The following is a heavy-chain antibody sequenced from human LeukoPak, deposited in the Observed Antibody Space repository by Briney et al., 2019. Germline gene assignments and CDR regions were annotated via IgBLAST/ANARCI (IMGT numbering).Heavy chain of an antibody. CDR3: ARDQYSSGWLNFDY. CDR1: GYTFTGYY. D-gene: IGHD6-19*01. Sequence: ASVKVSCKASGYTFTGYYMHWVRQAPGQGLEWMGWINLNSGGTNYALKFQGRVAMTRDTSISTAYMELSRLRSDDTAVYYCARDQYSSGWLNFDYWGQGTLVTVSS. J-gene: IGHJ4*02. V-gene: IGHV1-2*02. CDR2: INLNSGGT.